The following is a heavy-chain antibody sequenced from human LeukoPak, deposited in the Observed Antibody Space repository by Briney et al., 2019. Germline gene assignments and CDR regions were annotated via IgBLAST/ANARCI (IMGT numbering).Heavy chain of an antibody. D-gene: IGHD6-13*01. J-gene: IGHJ4*02. CDR3: ALAGYRSSGLGV. Sequence: GGSLRLSCAVSGFTLSSNYMTWVRQAPGKGLEWVSVIYSDGRTYYADSVKGRFTISRDNSKNTVYLQMNRLRAEDTALYYCALAGYRSSGLGVWGQGTLVTVSS. V-gene: IGHV3-53*01. CDR2: IYSDGRT. CDR1: GFTLSSNY.